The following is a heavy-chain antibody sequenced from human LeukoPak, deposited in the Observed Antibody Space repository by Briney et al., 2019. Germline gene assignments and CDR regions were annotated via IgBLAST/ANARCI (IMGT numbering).Heavy chain of an antibody. J-gene: IGHJ4*02. CDR2: INTNTGNP. V-gene: IGHV7-4-1*02. CDR3: ARTDIHDYYDSSGYYYVDY. D-gene: IGHD3-22*01. CDR1: GYTFTSYA. Sequence: ASVKVSCKASGYTFTSYAMNWVRQAPGQGLEWMGWINTNTGNPTYAQGFTGRFVFSLDTSVSTAYLQISSLKAEDTAVYYCARTDIHDYYDSSGYYYVDYWGQGTLVTASS.